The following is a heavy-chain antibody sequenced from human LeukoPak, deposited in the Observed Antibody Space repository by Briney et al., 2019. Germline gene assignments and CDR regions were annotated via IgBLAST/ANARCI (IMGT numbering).Heavy chain of an antibody. CDR3: ARDIIVGATKGLDY. D-gene: IGHD1-26*01. V-gene: IGHV1-18*01. CDR2: ISAYNGNT. Sequence: WASVKVSCKASGYTFTSYGISWVRQAPGQGLEWMGWISAYNGNTNYAQKLQGRVTMTTDTSTSTAYMELRSLRSDDTAVYYCARDIIVGATKGLDYWGQGTLVTVSS. CDR1: GYTFTSYG. J-gene: IGHJ4*02.